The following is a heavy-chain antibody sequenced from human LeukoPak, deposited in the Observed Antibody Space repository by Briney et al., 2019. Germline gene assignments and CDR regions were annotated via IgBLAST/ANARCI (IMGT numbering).Heavy chain of an antibody. CDR1: GGSISSGDYY. V-gene: IGHV4-30-4*01. Sequence: PSETLSLTCTVSGGSISSGDYYWSWIRQPPGKGLEWIGYIYYNGSTYYNPSLKSRVTISVDKSKNQFSLKLSSVTAADTAVYYCARDGRRGLYYFDYWGQGTLVTVSS. D-gene: IGHD2/OR15-2a*01. CDR3: ARDGRRGLYYFDY. J-gene: IGHJ4*02. CDR2: IYYNGST.